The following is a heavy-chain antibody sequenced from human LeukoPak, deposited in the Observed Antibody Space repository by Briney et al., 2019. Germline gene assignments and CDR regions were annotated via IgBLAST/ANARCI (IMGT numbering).Heavy chain of an antibody. J-gene: IGHJ4*02. CDR1: GFPFSSYA. V-gene: IGHV3-23*01. CDR2: ISGSGGSA. Sequence: GGSLRLSCAASGFPFSSYAMSWVPPAPGKGLEWVSAISGSGGSAYYADSVKGRFIISRDNSKNTLYLQMNSLRAEDTAVYYCAKDPYSGSYFDYWGQGTLVTVSS. CDR3: AKDPYSGSYFDY. D-gene: IGHD1-26*01.